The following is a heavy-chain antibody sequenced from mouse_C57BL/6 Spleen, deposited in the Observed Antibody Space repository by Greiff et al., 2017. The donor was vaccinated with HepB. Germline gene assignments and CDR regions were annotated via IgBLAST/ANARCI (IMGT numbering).Heavy chain of an antibody. D-gene: IGHD1-1*01. J-gene: IGHJ2*01. CDR1: GFNIKDYY. V-gene: IGHV14-1*01. CDR2: IDPEDGDT. Sequence: VQLQQSGAELVRPGASVKLSCTASGFNIKDYYMHWVKQRPEQGLEWIGRIDPEDGDTEYAPKFQGKATMTADPSSNTAYLQLSSLTSEDTAVYYCTRLFTTVVPDYWGQGTTLTVSS. CDR3: TRLFTTVVPDY.